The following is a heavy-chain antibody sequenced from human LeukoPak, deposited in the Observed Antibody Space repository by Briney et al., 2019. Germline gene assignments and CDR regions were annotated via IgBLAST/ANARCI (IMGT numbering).Heavy chain of an antibody. CDR2: ISTSSSSSYI. V-gene: IGHV3-21*01. J-gene: IGHJ4*02. D-gene: IGHD4-11*01. CDR1: GFTFSSYH. CDR3: ARGPTTSFDY. Sequence: GGSLRLSCVVSGFTFSSYHMNWVRQAPGKGLEWVSSISTSSSSSYIYYADSVKGRFTISRDNAKNSLYLQMNSLRAEDTAVYYCARGPTTSFDYWGQGTLVTVSS.